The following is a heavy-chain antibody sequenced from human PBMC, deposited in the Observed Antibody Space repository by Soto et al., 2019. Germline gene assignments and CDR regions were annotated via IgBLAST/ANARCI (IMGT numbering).Heavy chain of an antibody. CDR2: IYHSGST. Sequence: PSETLSLTCAVSGGSISSGGYSWSWIRQPPGKGLEWIGYIYHSGSTYYNPSLKSRVTISVDTSKNQFSLKLSSVTAADTAVYYCASSWYSSGWGWFDPWRQGTLVTVSS. D-gene: IGHD6-19*01. J-gene: IGHJ5*02. CDR3: ASSWYSSGWGWFDP. CDR1: GGSISSGGYS. V-gene: IGHV4-30-2*02.